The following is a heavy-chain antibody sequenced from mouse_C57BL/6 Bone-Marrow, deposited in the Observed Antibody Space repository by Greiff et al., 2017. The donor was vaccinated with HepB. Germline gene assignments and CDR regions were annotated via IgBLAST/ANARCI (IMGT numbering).Heavy chain of an antibody. V-gene: IGHV3-6*01. CDR2: ISYDGSN. Sequence: ESGPGLVKPSQSLSLTCSVTGYSITSGYYWNWIRQFPGNKLEWMGYISYDGSNNYNPSLKNRISITRDTSKNQFFLKLNSVTTEDTATYYCAREDDPWFAYWGQGTLVTVSA. CDR3: AREDDPWFAY. CDR1: GYSITSGYY. J-gene: IGHJ3*01.